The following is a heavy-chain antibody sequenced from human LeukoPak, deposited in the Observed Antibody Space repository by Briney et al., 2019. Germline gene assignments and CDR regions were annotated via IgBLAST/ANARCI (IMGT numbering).Heavy chain of an antibody. D-gene: IGHD3-9*01. CDR2: FYASGTT. J-gene: IGHJ4*02. CDR1: GGSIVSHY. CDR3: ARAPSYDILTGFYPFDY. V-gene: IGHV4-4*07. Sequence: PSETLSLTCTVSGGSIVSHYWNWIRQPAGRGLEWIGRFYASGTTNTSPSLKSRVTMSVDTSKNQFSLKLTSVTAADTAVYYCARAPSYDILTGFYPFDYWGQGTLVTVSS.